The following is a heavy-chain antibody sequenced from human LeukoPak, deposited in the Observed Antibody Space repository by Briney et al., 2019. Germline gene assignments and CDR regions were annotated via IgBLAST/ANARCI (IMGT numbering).Heavy chain of an antibody. CDR2: FSAYNGNT. CDR3: ARDPRYYDSSGYYPFLVSYYGMDV. V-gene: IGHV1-18*01. Sequence: GASVKVSCKASGYTFTSYGISWVRQAPGQGLEWMGWFSAYNGNTNYAQKLQGRATMTTDTSTSTAYMELRSLRSDDTAVYYCARDPRYYDSSGYYPFLVSYYGMDVWGQGTTVTVSS. J-gene: IGHJ6*02. D-gene: IGHD3-22*01. CDR1: GYTFTSYG.